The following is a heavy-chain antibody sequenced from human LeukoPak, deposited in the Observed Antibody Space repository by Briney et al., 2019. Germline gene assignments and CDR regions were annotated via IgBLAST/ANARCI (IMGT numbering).Heavy chain of an antibody. CDR3: ARNEITMLRGVIRADAFDL. D-gene: IGHD3-10*01. Sequence: ASVKVSCKASGYIFPSYGISWVRQAPGQGLEWMGWISAYNGNTIYAQKFQGRVTMTTDTSTSTAYMELRSLRPDDTAVYYCARNEITMLRGVIRADAFDLWGQGTMVTVSS. CDR1: GYIFPSYG. J-gene: IGHJ3*01. V-gene: IGHV1-18*01. CDR2: ISAYNGNT.